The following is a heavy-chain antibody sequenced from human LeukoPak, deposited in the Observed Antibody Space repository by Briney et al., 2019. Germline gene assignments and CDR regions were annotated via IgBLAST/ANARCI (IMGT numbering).Heavy chain of an antibody. J-gene: IGHJ4*02. CDR1: GYTFANFD. CDR3: AREDPNWNDGAGIDY. V-gene: IGHV1-18*01. Sequence: GASVKVSCKASGYTFANFDINWVRQAPGQGLEWMGWISAYNGNTNYAQKLQGRVTMTTDTSTSTAYMELRSLRSDDTAVYYCAREDPNWNDGAGIDYWGQGTLVTVSS. D-gene: IGHD1-1*01. CDR2: ISAYNGNT.